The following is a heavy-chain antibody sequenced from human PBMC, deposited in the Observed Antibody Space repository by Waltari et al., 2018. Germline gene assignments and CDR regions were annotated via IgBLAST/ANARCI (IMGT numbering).Heavy chain of an antibody. CDR3: AREQGPLDW. V-gene: IGHV3-53*02. Sequence: EVQLVETGGGLIQPGGSLRLSCAASGFTVNSNDMSWVRQAPGKGLEWVSLIYSDGKTYYADSVKGRFTISRDNSKNTLYLQMNSLRAEDTAVYYCAREQGPLDWWGQGTLVTVSS. J-gene: IGHJ4*02. CDR1: GFTVNSND. CDR2: IYSDGKT.